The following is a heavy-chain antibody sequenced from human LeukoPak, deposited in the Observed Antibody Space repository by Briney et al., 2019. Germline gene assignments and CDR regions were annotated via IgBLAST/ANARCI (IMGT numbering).Heavy chain of an antibody. CDR3: ARDDTLHGFDP. D-gene: IGHD2-2*02. Sequence: SETLSLTCTVSGGSLSSGGYYWSWIRQHPGTGLEWIGYIYYSGSTYYNPSLKSRVTISVDTSKNQFSLKLSSVTAADTAVYYCARDDTLHGFDPWGQGTLVTVSS. V-gene: IGHV4-31*03. CDR2: IYYSGST. CDR1: GGSLSSGGYY. J-gene: IGHJ5*02.